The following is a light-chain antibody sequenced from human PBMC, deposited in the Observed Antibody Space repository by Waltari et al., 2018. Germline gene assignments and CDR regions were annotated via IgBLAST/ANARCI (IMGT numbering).Light chain of an antibody. CDR3: QQYDTHPFT. J-gene: IGKJ3*01. V-gene: IGKV1-16*02. Sequence: DIQMTQSPSSLSASVGDRVTITCRASQAIRNYLAWFQHKPGQAPKTLIYAKTKLQSGVPGKFSGSGSGTDFTLTISSLQPEDSATYYCQQYDTHPFTFGPGTKVEIK. CDR1: QAIRNY. CDR2: AKT.